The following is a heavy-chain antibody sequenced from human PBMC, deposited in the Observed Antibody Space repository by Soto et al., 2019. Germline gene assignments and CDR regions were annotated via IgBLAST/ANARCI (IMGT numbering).Heavy chain of an antibody. V-gene: IGHV1-18*04. D-gene: IGHD3-16*01. Sequence: QVQLVQSGAEVKKPGASVKVSCKASGYTFTSYGLSWVRQAPGQGPEWMGWINAYNGNTNYAQKLQGRDTMTTDTATSTAYMGLRSLRSDDTAVYYCADGLGVPEEAFDIWGQGTMVTVSS. CDR3: ADGLGVPEEAFDI. CDR2: INAYNGNT. CDR1: GYTFTSYG. J-gene: IGHJ3*02.